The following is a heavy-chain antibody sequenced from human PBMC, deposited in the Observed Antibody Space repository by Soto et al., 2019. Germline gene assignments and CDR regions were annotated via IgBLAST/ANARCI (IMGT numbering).Heavy chain of an antibody. Sequence: ASVKVSCKASGYTFTSYAMHWVRQAPGQRLEWMGWINAGNGNTKYSQKFQGRVTITRDTSASTAYMELSSLRSENTAVYYCARDGGTAMATAFDYWGQGTLVTVSS. V-gene: IGHV1-3*01. CDR2: INAGNGNT. CDR1: GYTFTSYA. J-gene: IGHJ4*02. CDR3: ARDGGTAMATAFDY. D-gene: IGHD5-18*01.